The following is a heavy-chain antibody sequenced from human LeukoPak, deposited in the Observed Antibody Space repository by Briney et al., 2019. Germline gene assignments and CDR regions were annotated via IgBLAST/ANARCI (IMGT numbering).Heavy chain of an antibody. D-gene: IGHD4/OR15-4a*01. Sequence: GGSLKLSCAASGFTFSSYGMHWVRQAPGKGLEWVAVISYDGSNKYYADSVKGRFTISRDNSKNTLYLQMNSLRAEDTAVYYCAKGSRGARFLFDYWGQGTLVTVSS. V-gene: IGHV3-30*18. J-gene: IGHJ4*02. CDR1: GFTFSSYG. CDR2: ISYDGSNK. CDR3: AKGSRGARFLFDY.